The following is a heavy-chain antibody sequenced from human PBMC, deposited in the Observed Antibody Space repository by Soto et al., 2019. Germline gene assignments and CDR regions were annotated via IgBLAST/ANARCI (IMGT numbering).Heavy chain of an antibody. CDR3: AREGGGIYGVAGWADY. CDR1: GGSISSGGYY. J-gene: IGHJ4*02. D-gene: IGHD4-17*01. CDR2: IYYSGST. V-gene: IGHV4-31*03. Sequence: SETLSLTCTVSGGSISSGGYYWSWIRQHPGKGLEWIGYIYYSGSTYYNPSLKSRVTISVDTSKNQFSLKLSSVTAADTAVFYCAREGGGIYGVAGWADYWGQGTLVTVSS.